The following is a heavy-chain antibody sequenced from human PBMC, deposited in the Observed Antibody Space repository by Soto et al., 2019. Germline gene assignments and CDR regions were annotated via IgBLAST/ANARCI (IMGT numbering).Heavy chain of an antibody. V-gene: IGHV3-23*01. J-gene: IGHJ6*02. D-gene: IGHD5-18*01. Sequence: EVQLLESGGGLIQPGGSLRLSCVASGFTFTNFALSWVRQAPGKGLEWVSAISGSGRNTFYADSVKGRFAVSRDTSKNTLYLQMHSLRAEDTAVYYCAKDSENVDTPMAPTGGMDVWGQGTTVTVSS. CDR1: GFTFTNFA. CDR3: AKDSENVDTPMAPTGGMDV. CDR2: ISGSGRNT.